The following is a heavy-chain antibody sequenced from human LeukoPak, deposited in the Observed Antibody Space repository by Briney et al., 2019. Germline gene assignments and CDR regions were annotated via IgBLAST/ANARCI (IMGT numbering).Heavy chain of an antibody. J-gene: IGHJ6*02. CDR1: GLTFSSYS. CDR3: ARDLYDYGSSGYPRGMDV. CDR2: ISSSSRYI. D-gene: IGHD3-22*01. V-gene: IGHV3-21*01. Sequence: GGSLRLSCAASGLTFSSYSMNWVRQAPGKGLEWVPSISSSSRYIYYADSVKGRFTISRDNAKNSLYLQMNSLRAEDTAVYYCARDLYDYGSSGYPRGMDVWGQGTTVTVSS.